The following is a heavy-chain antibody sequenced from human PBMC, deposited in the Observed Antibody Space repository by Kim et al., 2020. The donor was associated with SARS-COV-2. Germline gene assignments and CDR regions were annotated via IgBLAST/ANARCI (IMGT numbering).Heavy chain of an antibody. Sequence: PTSAQGCTGRFVFSLDTSVSTAYLQISSLKAEDTAVYYCAQQLVRGDFDYWGQGTLVTVSS. D-gene: IGHD6-13*01. V-gene: IGHV7-4-1*02. CDR2: P. CDR3: AQQLVRGDFDY. J-gene: IGHJ4*02.